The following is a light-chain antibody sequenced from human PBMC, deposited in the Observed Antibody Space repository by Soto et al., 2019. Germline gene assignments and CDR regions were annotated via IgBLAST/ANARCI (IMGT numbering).Light chain of an antibody. CDR1: QSISSSY. CDR3: QLYGGSHMFS. Sequence: EIVLTQSPGTLSLSPGEGAALSCRTSQSISSSYLAWYQQKPGQAPRLLIYAASSRATGIPDRFSGSGSVTDVTLTISRLEPEDFAVYYCQLYGGSHMFSFGQGTKREI. V-gene: IGKV3-20*01. J-gene: IGKJ2*01. CDR2: AAS.